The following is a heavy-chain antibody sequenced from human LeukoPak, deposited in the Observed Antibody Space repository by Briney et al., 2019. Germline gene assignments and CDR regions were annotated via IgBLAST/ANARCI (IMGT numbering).Heavy chain of an antibody. CDR2: IYYSGST. Sequence: SETLSLTCTVSGGSISSYYWSWIRQPPGKGLEWIGYIYYSGSTNYKPSLKSRVTISVDTSKNQFSLKLSSVTAADTAVYYCARDSSYGSGSRTKIYYFDYWGQGTLVTVSS. J-gene: IGHJ4*02. D-gene: IGHD3-10*01. V-gene: IGHV4-59*12. CDR3: ARDSSYGSGSRTKIYYFDY. CDR1: GGSISSYY.